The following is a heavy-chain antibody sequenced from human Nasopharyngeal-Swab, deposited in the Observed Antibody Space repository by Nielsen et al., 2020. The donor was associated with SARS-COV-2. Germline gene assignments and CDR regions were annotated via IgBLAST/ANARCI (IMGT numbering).Heavy chain of an antibody. CDR2: VNPSDGST. CDR3: ARSNYGSGSYYFDY. D-gene: IGHD3-10*01. CDR1: GYTFTNYF. J-gene: IGHJ4*02. V-gene: IGHV1-46*01. Sequence: ASVKVSCKASGYTFTNYFIHWVRQAPGQGLEWMGIVNPSDGSTTYAQNFESRVAMTWDTSTSTVYMELSRLRSEDTAIYYCARSNYGSGSYYFDYWGQGTLVTVSS.